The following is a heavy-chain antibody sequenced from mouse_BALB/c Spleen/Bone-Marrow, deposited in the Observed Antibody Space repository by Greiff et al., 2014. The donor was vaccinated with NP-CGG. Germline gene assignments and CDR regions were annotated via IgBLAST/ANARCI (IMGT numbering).Heavy chain of an antibody. D-gene: IGHD2-3*01. CDR2: IRNIANGYTT. CDR1: GFTFTGYY. V-gene: IGHV7-3*02. CDR3: ARDRGLLRLDY. J-gene: IGHJ2*01. Sequence: EVQLVESGGGLVQPGCSLRLSCATSGFTFTGYYMRWVRQPPGKALEWLGFIRNIANGYTTEYSASVKGRFTISRDNSQSILYLQMNCLRAEDRSTYDCARDRGLLRLDYWGQGTTLSVSS.